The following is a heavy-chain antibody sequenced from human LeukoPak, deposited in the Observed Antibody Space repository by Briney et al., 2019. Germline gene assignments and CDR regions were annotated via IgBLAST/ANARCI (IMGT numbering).Heavy chain of an antibody. CDR3: ARGGRGSAAVVAPRSFDI. CDR1: RFTFSSIH. D-gene: IGHD3-22*01. Sequence: GGSLRLSCAASRFTFSSIHMVWVRQAPGKGLEWVSVTYTGGNSYYADSVKGRFIISRDISKNTLYLQMNSLRAEDSALYYCARGGRGSAAVVAPRSFDIWGQGTMVTVSS. CDR2: TYTGGNS. V-gene: IGHV3-53*01. J-gene: IGHJ3*02.